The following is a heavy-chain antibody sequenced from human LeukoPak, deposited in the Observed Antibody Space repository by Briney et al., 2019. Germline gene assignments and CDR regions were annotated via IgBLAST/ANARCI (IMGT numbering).Heavy chain of an antibody. CDR1: GFTFRSYW. J-gene: IGHJ4*02. Sequence: GGSLRLSCAASGFTFRSYWMHWVRQAPGKGLEWVANINLDGSEINYLDSLTGRLTISRDNAKDSLYLQMNGLRAEDTAVYFCVRDRGYSTFDYWGQGTLVTVSS. D-gene: IGHD3-22*01. V-gene: IGHV3-7*03. CDR2: INLDGSEI. CDR3: VRDRGYSTFDY.